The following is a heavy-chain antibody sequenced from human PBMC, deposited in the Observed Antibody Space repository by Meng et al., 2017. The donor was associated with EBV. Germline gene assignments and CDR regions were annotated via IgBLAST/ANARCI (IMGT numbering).Heavy chain of an antibody. Sequence: QVEAVESGGEVKKPGASVKVSCKASGYTFTGYYMHWVRQAPGQGLEWMGRINPNSGGTNYAQKFQGRVTMTRDTSISTAYMELSRLRSDDTAVYYCARVGIAVAGTGDYWGQGTLVTVSS. CDR3: ARVGIAVAGTGDY. D-gene: IGHD6-19*01. V-gene: IGHV1-2*06. J-gene: IGHJ4*02. CDR1: GYTFTGYY. CDR2: INPNSGGT.